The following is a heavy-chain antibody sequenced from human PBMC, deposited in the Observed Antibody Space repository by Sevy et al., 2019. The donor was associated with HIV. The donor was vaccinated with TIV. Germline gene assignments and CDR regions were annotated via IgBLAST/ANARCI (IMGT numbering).Heavy chain of an antibody. CDR3: AKGYCSGGSCPRDYYYYGMDV. Sequence: GGSLRLSCAASEFTFSSYAMSWVRQAPGKGLEWVSSVSGSGRYTYYADSVEGRFTISRDNSKNSLYVQTNSLRVEVTAVDFCAKGYCSGGSCPRDYYYYGMDVWGQGTTVTVSS. V-gene: IGHV3-23*01. D-gene: IGHD2-15*01. CDR2: VSGSGRYT. CDR1: EFTFSSYA. J-gene: IGHJ6*02.